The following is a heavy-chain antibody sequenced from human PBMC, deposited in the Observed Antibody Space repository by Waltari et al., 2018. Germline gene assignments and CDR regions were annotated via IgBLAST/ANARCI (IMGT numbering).Heavy chain of an antibody. J-gene: IGHJ3*02. CDR1: GFTFSSHS. Sequence: EVQLLESGGGLVQPGGSLRLSCAGTGFTFSSHSMVWARQDPGKGLEWVSAIGGTGSGIYYADSVKGRFTISRDNFMKTLYLQMNSLRADDTAVYYCAKFPGAESFDIWGQGTMVTVSS. D-gene: IGHD3-10*01. V-gene: IGHV3-23*01. CDR2: IGGTGSGI. CDR3: AKFPGAESFDI.